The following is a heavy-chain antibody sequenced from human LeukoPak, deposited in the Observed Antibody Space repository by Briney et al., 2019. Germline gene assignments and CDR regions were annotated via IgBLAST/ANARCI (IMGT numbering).Heavy chain of an antibody. J-gene: IGHJ5*02. CDR2: IKQDGSEK. CDR3: AREAWHYDFWSGPGVWFDP. D-gene: IGHD3-3*01. Sequence: PGGSLRLSCAASGFTFSSYWMSWVRPAPGKGLEWVANIKQDGSEKYNVDSVKGRFTISRDNAKNSLYLQMNSLRAEDMAVYYCAREAWHYDFWSGPGVWFDPWGQGTLVTVSS. V-gene: IGHV3-7*01. CDR1: GFTFSSYW.